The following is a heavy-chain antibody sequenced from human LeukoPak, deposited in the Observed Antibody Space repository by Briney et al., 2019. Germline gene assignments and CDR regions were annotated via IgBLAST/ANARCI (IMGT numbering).Heavy chain of an antibody. V-gene: IGHV3-23*01. CDR2: IGGSGDST. CDR1: AFTFSSYA. Sequence: GGSLRLSCAASAFTFSSYAMTWVRQAPGKGLDWVSTIGGSGDSTSYADSVKGRFTISRDSSKNTLFLQMNSLRAEDTAVYYCAKAGGAYSSSWYLYFDYWGQGTLVTVSS. CDR3: AKAGGAYSSSWYLYFDY. D-gene: IGHD6-13*01. J-gene: IGHJ4*02.